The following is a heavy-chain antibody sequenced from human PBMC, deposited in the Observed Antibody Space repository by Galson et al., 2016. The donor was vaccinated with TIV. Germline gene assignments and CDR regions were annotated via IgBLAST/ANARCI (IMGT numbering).Heavy chain of an antibody. J-gene: IGHJ4*02. CDR1: GGIFSNFV. CDR3: ARGRGYSFGSGSSYFDY. D-gene: IGHD3-10*01. Sequence: SVKVSCKAPGGIFSNFVISWVRQAPGQGLEWMGSINPIFGTANYAQKFQGRVTITADTSTSTFYMDLSSLRSEDTAIYYCARGRGYSFGSGSSYFDYWGQGSLVTVSS. V-gene: IGHV1-69*06. CDR2: INPIFGTA.